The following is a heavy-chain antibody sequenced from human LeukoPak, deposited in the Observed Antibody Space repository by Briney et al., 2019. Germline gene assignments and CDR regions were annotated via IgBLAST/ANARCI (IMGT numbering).Heavy chain of an antibody. D-gene: IGHD3-22*01. J-gene: IGHJ4*02. CDR3: AKAMSTDHYDSRGFYRVDFDS. V-gene: IGHV3-23*01. CDR1: GFTFSTYA. CDR2: LTNSGGSGGVT. Sequence: QPGGSLRLSCAASGFTFSTYAMSWVRQAPGKGLEWVSALTNSGGSGGVTYYADSVKGRFIISIDNSKSTLYLQLSSLRAEDTAVYYCAKAMSTDHYDSRGFYRVDFDSWGQGTLVTVSS.